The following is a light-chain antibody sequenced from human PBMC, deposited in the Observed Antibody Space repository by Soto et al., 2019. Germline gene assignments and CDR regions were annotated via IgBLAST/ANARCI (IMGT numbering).Light chain of an antibody. CDR1: QSVSSSY. CDR2: GAS. J-gene: IGKJ1*01. CDR3: QHYGSSWT. Sequence: IFLPQSSCPLSFSPRERRPPPRMASQSVSSSYLAWYQQKPGQAPRLLIYGASTRATGVPARFSGSGSGTEFTLTISSLQSEDFAVYYCQHYGSSWTFGQGTKV. V-gene: IGKV3-20*01.